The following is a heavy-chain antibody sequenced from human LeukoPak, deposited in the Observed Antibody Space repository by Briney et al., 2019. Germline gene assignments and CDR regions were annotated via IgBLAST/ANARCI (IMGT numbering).Heavy chain of an antibody. V-gene: IGHV4-39*07. CDR1: GGSISNNNYF. Sequence: PSETLSLTCAVSGGSISNNNYFCGWIRQPPGKGLEWIGSLYYSSNTYYNPSLESRVTISVDMSKNQFSLKLSSVTAADTAVYYCARGLYSSSWYSVRNWFDPWGQGSLVTVSS. CDR2: LYYSSNT. CDR3: ARGLYSSSWYSVRNWFDP. J-gene: IGHJ5*02. D-gene: IGHD6-13*01.